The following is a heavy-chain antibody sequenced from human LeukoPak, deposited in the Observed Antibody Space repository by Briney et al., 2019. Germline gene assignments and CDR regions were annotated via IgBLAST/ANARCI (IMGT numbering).Heavy chain of an antibody. CDR3: ARDSNLPL. V-gene: IGHV4-59*01. J-gene: IGHJ4*02. CDR2: IYYSGST. Sequence: SETLSLTCTVSGGSISSYYWSWIRQPPGKGLEWIGYIYYSGSTNYNPSLKSRVTISVDTSKNQFTLKLSSVTAADTAVYYCARDSNLPLWGQGTLVTVSS. CDR1: GGSISSYY.